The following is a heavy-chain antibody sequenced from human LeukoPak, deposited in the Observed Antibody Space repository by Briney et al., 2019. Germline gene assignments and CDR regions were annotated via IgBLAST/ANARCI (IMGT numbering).Heavy chain of an antibody. J-gene: IGHJ4*02. CDR3: VVGARKGGYYFDY. CDR2: IIPIFGTA. CDR1: GGTFSSYA. Sequence: SVKVSCKASGGTFSSYAISWVRQAPGQGLEWMGGIIPIFGTANYAQKFQGRVTITADKSTSTAYMELSSLRSEDTAVYYCVVGARKGGYYFDYWGQGTLVTVSS. V-gene: IGHV1-69*06. D-gene: IGHD1-26*01.